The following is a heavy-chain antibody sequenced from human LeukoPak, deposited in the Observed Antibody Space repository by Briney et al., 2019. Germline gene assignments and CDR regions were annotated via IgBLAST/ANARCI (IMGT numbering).Heavy chain of an antibody. Sequence: SQTLSLTCTVSGDSITSGGSYWTRLPQHPGRGLEWIGYIYYTGSTFYNPALKSRLTLSVHTSKNQFSLKLTSMTAADTAVYFCARAVPEFRPWGQGTLVTVSS. CDR2: IYYTGST. CDR3: ARAVPEFRP. D-gene: IGHD3-10*01. CDR1: GDSITSGGSY. V-gene: IGHV4-31*03. J-gene: IGHJ4*02.